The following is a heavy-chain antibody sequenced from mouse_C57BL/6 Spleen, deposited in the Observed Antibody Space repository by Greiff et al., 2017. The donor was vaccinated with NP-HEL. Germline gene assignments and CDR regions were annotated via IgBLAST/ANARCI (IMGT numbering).Heavy chain of an antibody. V-gene: IGHV1-26*01. CDR2: INPNNGGT. CDR1: GYTFTDYY. J-gene: IGHJ2*01. Sequence: EVQLQQSGPELVKPGASVKISCKASGYTFTDYYMNWVKQSHGKSLEWIGDINPNNGGTSYNQKFKGKATLTVDKSSSTAYMELRSLTSEDSAVYYCANGYYVYWGQGTTLTVSS. D-gene: IGHD2-3*01. CDR3: ANGYYVY.